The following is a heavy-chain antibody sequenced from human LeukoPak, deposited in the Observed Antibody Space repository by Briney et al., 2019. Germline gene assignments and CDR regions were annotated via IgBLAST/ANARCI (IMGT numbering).Heavy chain of an antibody. CDR2: IYYSGST. D-gene: IGHD2-21*02. CDR3: ARHGHHGDHDY. V-gene: IGHV4-39*01. CDR1: GGSISSSSYY. J-gene: IGHJ4*02. Sequence: PSETLSLTCTVSGGSISSSSYYWGWLRQPPGKGLEWIGSIYYSGSTYYNPSLKSRVTISVDTSKNQFSLKLTSVTAADTAMYYCARHGHHGDHDYWGQGTLVTVSS.